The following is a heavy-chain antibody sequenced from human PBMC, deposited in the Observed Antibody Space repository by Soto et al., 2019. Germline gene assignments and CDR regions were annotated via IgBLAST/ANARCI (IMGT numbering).Heavy chain of an antibody. V-gene: IGHV3-23*01. J-gene: IGHJ4*02. Sequence: GGSLRLSCAASGFTFSSYAMSWVRQAPGKGLEWVSAISGSGGSTYYADSVKGRFTISRDNSKNTLYLQMNSLRAEDTAVYYCAREREYSSGWYDSRWGQGTLVTVSS. CDR3: AREREYSSGWYDSR. CDR1: GFTFSSYA. CDR2: ISGSGGST. D-gene: IGHD6-19*01.